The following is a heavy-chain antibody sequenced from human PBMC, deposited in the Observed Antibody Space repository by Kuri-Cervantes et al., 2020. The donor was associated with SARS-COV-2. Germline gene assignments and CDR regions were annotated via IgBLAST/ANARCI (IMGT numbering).Heavy chain of an antibody. V-gene: IGHV3-15*01. J-gene: IGHJ4*02. D-gene: IGHD3-3*01. CDR2: IKSKTDGGTT. Sequence: GGSLRLSCAASGFTFSSYSMNWVRQAPGKGLEWVGRIKSKTDGGTTDYAAPVKGRFTISRDDSKNTLYLQMNSLKTEDTAVYYCTTLSYYDFWYFDHWVQGTLVTVSS. CDR3: TTLSYYDFWYFDH. CDR1: GFTFSSYS.